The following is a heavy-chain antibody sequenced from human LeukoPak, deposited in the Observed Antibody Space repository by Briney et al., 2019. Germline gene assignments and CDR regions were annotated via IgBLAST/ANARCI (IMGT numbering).Heavy chain of an antibody. J-gene: IGHJ4*02. D-gene: IGHD2-2*01. CDR1: GYTFTSYG. V-gene: IGHV1-18*01. CDR2: ISAYNGNT. CDR3: ARVLAYCSSTSCHDY. Sequence: ASVKVSCKASGYTFTSYGISWVRQAPGRGLEWMGWISAYNGNTDYAQKLQGRVTMTTDTSTSTAYMELRSLRSDDTAVYYCARVLAYCSSTSCHDYWGQGTLVTVSS.